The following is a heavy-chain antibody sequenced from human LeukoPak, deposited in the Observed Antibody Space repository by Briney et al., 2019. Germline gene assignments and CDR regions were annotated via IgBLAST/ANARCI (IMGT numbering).Heavy chain of an antibody. Sequence: ASVNVSCTTSGYTFTAFFMHWVRQAPGQGLEWMGWIKPDSGGTNYAQKFQGRVAMTRDTSISTAYMELSSLSTDDTAVYYCASVTYSDYNDFDYWGQGTLVTVSS. J-gene: IGHJ4*02. V-gene: IGHV1-2*02. CDR1: GYTFTAFF. D-gene: IGHD5-12*01. CDR2: IKPDSGGT. CDR3: ASVTYSDYNDFDY.